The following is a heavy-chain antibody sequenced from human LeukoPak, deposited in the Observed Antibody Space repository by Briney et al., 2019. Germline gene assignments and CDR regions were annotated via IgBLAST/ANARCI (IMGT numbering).Heavy chain of an antibody. CDR1: GYTFTSYG. Sequence: ASVKVSCKASGYTFTSYGISWVRQAPGQGLEWMGWISAYNGNTNYAQKLQGRVTTTTDTSTSTAYMELRSLRSDDTAVYYCARDTCSGGSCSPFDYWGQGTLVTVSS. V-gene: IGHV1-18*01. CDR3: ARDTCSGGSCSPFDY. J-gene: IGHJ4*02. D-gene: IGHD2-15*01. CDR2: ISAYNGNT.